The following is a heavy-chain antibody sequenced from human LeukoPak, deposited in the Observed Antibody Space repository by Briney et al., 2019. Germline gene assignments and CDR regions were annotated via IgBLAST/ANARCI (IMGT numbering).Heavy chain of an antibody. CDR1: GYTFTSYA. CDR2: INAGNGNT. V-gene: IGHV1-3*01. J-gene: IGHJ4*02. CDR3: ARCYSDFWSGYKDHYFDY. D-gene: IGHD3-3*01. Sequence: ASVKVSCKASGYTFTSYAMHWVRQAPGQRLEWMGWINAGNGNTKYSQEFQGRVTITRDTSASTAYMELSSLRSEDTAVYYCARCYSDFWSGYKDHYFDYWGQGTLVTVSS.